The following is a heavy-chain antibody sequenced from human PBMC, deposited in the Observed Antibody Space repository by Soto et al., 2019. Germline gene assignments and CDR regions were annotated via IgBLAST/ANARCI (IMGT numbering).Heavy chain of an antibody. CDR3: ANVYDSSGYGPFDY. Sequence: VGSLRLSCAASGFTFSSYAMSWVRQAPGKGLEWVSAISGSGGSTYYADSVKGRFTISRDNSKNTLYLQMNSLRAEDTAVYYCANVYDSSGYGPFDYWGQGTLVTVSS. V-gene: IGHV3-23*01. CDR2: ISGSGGST. CDR1: GFTFSSYA. J-gene: IGHJ4*02. D-gene: IGHD3-22*01.